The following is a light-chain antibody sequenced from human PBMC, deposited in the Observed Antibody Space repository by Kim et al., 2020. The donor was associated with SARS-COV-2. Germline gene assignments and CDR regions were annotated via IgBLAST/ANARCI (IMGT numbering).Light chain of an antibody. CDR2: DAS. V-gene: IGKV1-33*01. CDR1: QAITNY. Sequence: ASLGDRVTITRRASQAITNYLNWYQQKPGKAPKRLIYDASKLETGVPSRFSGSGSGTDFTLPLTSLQPEDIATYYCQQYDIVPPTFGQGTRLEIK. CDR3: QQYDIVPPT. J-gene: IGKJ5*01.